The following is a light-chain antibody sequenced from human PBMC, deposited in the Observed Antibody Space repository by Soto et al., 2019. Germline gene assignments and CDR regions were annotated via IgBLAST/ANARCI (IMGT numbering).Light chain of an antibody. CDR2: AAS. J-gene: IGKJ1*01. CDR3: QQSYSTLWT. V-gene: IGKV1-39*01. CDR1: QSISSY. Sequence: DIQMTQSQSSLSASVGDRVTITCRASQSISSYLHWYQQKPGKAPKLLIYAASSLQSGVPSRFSGSGSGTDFTLTISSMQPEDVATYYCQQSYSTLWTFGQGTKVEIK.